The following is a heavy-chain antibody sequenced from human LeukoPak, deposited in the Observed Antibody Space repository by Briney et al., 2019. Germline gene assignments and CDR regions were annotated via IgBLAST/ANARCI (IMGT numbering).Heavy chain of an antibody. J-gene: IGHJ4*02. CDR2: IYYSGST. CDR3: ARGGRYGSGSYVYYFDY. Sequence: PSETLSLTCTVSGGSISSYYWSWIRQPPGKGLEWIGYIYYSGSTNYNPSLKSRVTISVDTFKNQFSLKLSSVTAADTAVYYCARGGRYGSGSYVYYFDYWGQGTLVTVSS. D-gene: IGHD3-10*01. V-gene: IGHV4-59*01. CDR1: GGSISSYY.